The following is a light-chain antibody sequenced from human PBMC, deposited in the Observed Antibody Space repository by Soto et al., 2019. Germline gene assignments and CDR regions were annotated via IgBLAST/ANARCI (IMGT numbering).Light chain of an antibody. V-gene: IGKV3-20*01. Sequence: EIVLTQSPGTLSLSPGERATLSCRASQTINKNYFAWYQQKPGQAPRPLMYSASSRATGIPDRFSGSGSGTDFTLTIIRLEPEDFAVYYCQYYGRSPLTFGGGTKVEIK. J-gene: IGKJ4*01. CDR2: SAS. CDR1: QTINKNY. CDR3: QYYGRSPLT.